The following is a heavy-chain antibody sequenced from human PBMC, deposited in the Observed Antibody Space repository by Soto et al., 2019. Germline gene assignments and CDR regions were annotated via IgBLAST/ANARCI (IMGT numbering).Heavy chain of an antibody. D-gene: IGHD6-6*01. Sequence: XGTLSLTCSIYSGSFSGYYWSWIRQPPGKGLEWIGEISQSGNTNYSPSLKSRVSISIDTSKKQFSLNLASVSAADTAVYYCARAPKVSGSSQTRPDFWGQGTLVTVSS. CDR2: ISQSGNT. V-gene: IGHV4-34*01. J-gene: IGHJ4*02. CDR3: ARAPKVSGSSQTRPDF. CDR1: SGSFSGYY.